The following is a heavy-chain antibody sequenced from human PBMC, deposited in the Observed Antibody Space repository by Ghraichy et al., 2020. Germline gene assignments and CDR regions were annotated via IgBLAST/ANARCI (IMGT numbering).Heavy chain of an antibody. J-gene: IGHJ6*02. CDR2: ISSSSSYI. Sequence: GESLNISCAASGFTFSSYSMNWVRQAPGKGLEWVSSISSSSSYIYYADSVKGRFTISRDNAKNSLYLQMNSLRAEDTAVYYCARDGRQYDFWSGYYTGVPSYGMDVWGQGTTVTVSS. D-gene: IGHD3-3*01. V-gene: IGHV3-21*01. CDR3: ARDGRQYDFWSGYYTGVPSYGMDV. CDR1: GFTFSSYS.